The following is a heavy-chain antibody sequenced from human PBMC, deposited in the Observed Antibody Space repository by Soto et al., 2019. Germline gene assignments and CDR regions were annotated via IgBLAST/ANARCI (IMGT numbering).Heavy chain of an antibody. CDR2: VFYNGST. V-gene: IGHV4-59*11. CDR1: GGTISRHY. Sequence: ETLSLTCTVSGGTISRHYWSWIRQPPGKGLEWIGYVFYNGSTTYNPSLKTRVTMSVDTAKNHFSLELTSVTAADTAVYYCAREWYGPWGQGILVTVSS. J-gene: IGHJ5*02. CDR3: AREWYGP.